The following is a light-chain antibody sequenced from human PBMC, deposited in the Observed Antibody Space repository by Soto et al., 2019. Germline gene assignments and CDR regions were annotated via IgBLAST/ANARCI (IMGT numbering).Light chain of an antibody. J-gene: IGKJ5*01. CDR3: QQLFDSPIT. Sequence: DLQLTQSPSFLSASIADRLALTCRASQDFSNYLAWYQQTQGEAPKXXIYVASTLHSGLPSRFSGSGSGTEVSLTITSLQPEDFATYYCQQLFDSPITFGQGTRLET. V-gene: IGKV1-9*01. CDR2: VAS. CDR1: QDFSNY.